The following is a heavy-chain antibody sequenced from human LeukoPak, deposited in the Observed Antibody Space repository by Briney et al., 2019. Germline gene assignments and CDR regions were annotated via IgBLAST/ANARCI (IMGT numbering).Heavy chain of an antibody. CDR3: AKGGIKVEQLGGVFGPFDY. V-gene: IGHV3-30-3*01. D-gene: IGHD6-6*01. Sequence: PGGSLRLSCAASGFTFSSYAMHWVRQAPGKGLEWVAVISYDGSNKYYADSVKGRFTISRDNSKNTLYLQMNSLRAEDTAVYYCAKGGIKVEQLGGVFGPFDYWGQGTLVTVSS. J-gene: IGHJ4*02. CDR1: GFTFSSYA. CDR2: ISYDGSNK.